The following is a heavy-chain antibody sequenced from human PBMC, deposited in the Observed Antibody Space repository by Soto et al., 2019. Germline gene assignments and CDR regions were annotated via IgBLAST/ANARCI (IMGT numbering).Heavy chain of an antibody. CDR2: IDPSDSYT. CDR3: ARRRYCSSTSCFFNYYYYGMDV. V-gene: IGHV5-10-1*03. Sequence: EVQLVQSGAEVKKPGESLRISCKGSGYSFTSYWISWVRQMPGKGLEWMGRIDPSDSYTNYSPSFQGHVTISADKSISTAYLQWSSLKASDTAMYYCARRRYCSSTSCFFNYYYYGMDVWGQGTTVTVSS. J-gene: IGHJ6*02. CDR1: GYSFTSYW. D-gene: IGHD2-2*01.